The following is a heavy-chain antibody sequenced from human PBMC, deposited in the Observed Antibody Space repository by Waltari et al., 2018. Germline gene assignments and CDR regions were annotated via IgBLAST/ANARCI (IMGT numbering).Heavy chain of an antibody. CDR1: GYPLPGYY. Sequence: QVQLVPSGAEVKKPGASVKVSFQASGYPLPGYYMHWVAQAPRQGLEWMGWINPNSGGTNYAQKFQGRVTMTRDTSISTAYMELSRLRSDDTAVYYCAVGLSWYDAFDIWGQGTMVTVSS. D-gene: IGHD6-13*01. J-gene: IGHJ3*02. CDR2: INPNSGGT. CDR3: AVGLSWYDAFDI. V-gene: IGHV1-2*02.